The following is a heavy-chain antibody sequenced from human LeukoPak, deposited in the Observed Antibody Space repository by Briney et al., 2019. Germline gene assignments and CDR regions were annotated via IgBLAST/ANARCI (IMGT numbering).Heavy chain of an antibody. CDR2: IYYSGST. V-gene: IGHV4-59*12. CDR1: GGSISSYY. J-gene: IGHJ4*02. Sequence: SETLSLTCTVSGGSISSYYWSWIRQPPGKGLEWIGYIYYSGSTNYNPSLKSRVTISVDKSENHISLKLTSVTAADTAVYCAREGGPYRPLDYSGQGTLVTVAS. CDR3: AREGGPYRPLDY.